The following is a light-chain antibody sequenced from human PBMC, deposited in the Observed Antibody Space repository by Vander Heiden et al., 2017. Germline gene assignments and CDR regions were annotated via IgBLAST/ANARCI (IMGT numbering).Light chain of an antibody. CDR1: QSVLYSSNNKNY. CDR2: WAS. V-gene: IGKV4-1*01. J-gene: IGKJ2*02. Sequence: DIVMTQSPDSLAVSLGERATINCKSSQSVLYSSNNKNYLAWYQQKPGQPPKLLIYWASTRESGVPDRLSGSGSGTDFTLTISSLQAEDVAVYYCQQDDSTPSTFGQGTKLEIK. CDR3: QQDDSTPST.